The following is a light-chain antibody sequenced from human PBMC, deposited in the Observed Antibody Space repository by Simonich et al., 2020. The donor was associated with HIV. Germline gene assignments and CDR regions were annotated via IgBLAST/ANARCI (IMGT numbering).Light chain of an antibody. CDR1: QSVSSY. V-gene: IGKV3-11*01. CDR2: DAS. J-gene: IGKJ4*01. CDR3: QQYNKWPT. Sequence: EIVLTQSPATLSLSPGERATLSCRASQSVSSYLAWYQQKPGQAPRLLIYDASNRATGIPARFRGSGSGTDFTLTISSLEPEDFAVYYCQQYNKWPTFGGGTKVEIK.